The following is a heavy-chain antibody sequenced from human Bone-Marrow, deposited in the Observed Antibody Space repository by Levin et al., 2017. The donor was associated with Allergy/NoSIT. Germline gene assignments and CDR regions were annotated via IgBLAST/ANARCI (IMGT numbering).Heavy chain of an antibody. CDR1: GSSFNNYY. Sequence: PSETLSLTCAVYGSSFNNYYWNWIRQPPGKGLEWIGEIIQTGRTYYNPSLNSRVTMSVDMSMNQFSLTLTSVTAADTAVYYCAGGRGPAVRFDYWGQGTLVTVSS. V-gene: IGHV4-34*01. CDR2: IIQTGRT. D-gene: IGHD2-2*01. CDR3: AGGRGPAVRFDY. J-gene: IGHJ4*02.